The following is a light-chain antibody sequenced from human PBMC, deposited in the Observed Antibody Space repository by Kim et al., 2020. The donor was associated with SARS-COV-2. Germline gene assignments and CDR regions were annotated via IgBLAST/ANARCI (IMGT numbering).Light chain of an antibody. CDR3: QQYNQWPPLT. Sequence: SPGERATLSCRASQSVGSNLAWFQQKPGQAPRLLIHGASTRATGIPARFTGSGSGTEFTLTISSLQSEDFAVYYCQQYNQWPPLTFGGGTKVDIK. V-gene: IGKV3-15*01. CDR2: GAS. CDR1: QSVGSN. J-gene: IGKJ4*01.